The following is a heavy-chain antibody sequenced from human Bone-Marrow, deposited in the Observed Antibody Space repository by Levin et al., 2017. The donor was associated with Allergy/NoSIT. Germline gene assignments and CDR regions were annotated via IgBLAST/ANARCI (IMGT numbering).Heavy chain of an antibody. V-gene: IGHV4-59*08. CDR1: GGSISTYY. CDR3: ARHAGPIHLWLMDY. J-gene: IGHJ4*02. D-gene: IGHD5-18*01. Sequence: SSETLSLTCTVSGGSISTYYWSWIRQPPGKGLEWIGYVYYSGSTNYNPSLKSRVTMSVDTSKNHFSLTLSSVTAADTALYYWARHAGPIHLWLMDYWGQGTLVTVSS. CDR2: VYYSGST.